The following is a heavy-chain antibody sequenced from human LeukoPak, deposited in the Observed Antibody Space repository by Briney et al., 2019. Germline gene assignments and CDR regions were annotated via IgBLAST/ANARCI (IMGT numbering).Heavy chain of an antibody. CDR1: GDSINSGNSH. CDR2: IYYSGST. J-gene: IGHJ4*02. CDR3: ASYDSSGYYSDY. V-gene: IGHV4-39*01. D-gene: IGHD3-22*01. Sequence: SETLSLTCTVSGDSINSGNSHWTWIRQPPGKGLEWIGSIYYSGSTYYNPSLKSRVTISVDTSKNQFSLKLSSVTAADTAVYYCASYDSSGYYSDYWGQGTLVTVSS.